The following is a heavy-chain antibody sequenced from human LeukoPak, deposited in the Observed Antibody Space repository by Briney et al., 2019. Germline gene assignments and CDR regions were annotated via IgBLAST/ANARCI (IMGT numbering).Heavy chain of an antibody. V-gene: IGHV4-34*01. CDR3: ARGNVVPAAIFGIRSESYFDY. D-gene: IGHD2-2*01. Sequence: PSEALSLTCAVYGGSFRVYYWSWIRQPPGKGLEWSGEINHRGSTNNNPSLKSRVAIPADESKKRFYLKLSYMTAADTAVYYCARGNVVPAAIFGIRSESYFDYWGQGTLVTVSS. CDR1: GGSFRVYY. CDR2: INHRGST. J-gene: IGHJ4*02.